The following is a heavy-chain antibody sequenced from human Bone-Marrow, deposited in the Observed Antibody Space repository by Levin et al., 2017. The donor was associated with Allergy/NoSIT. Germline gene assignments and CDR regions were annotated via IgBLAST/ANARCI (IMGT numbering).Heavy chain of an antibody. J-gene: IGHJ4*02. CDR3: AVINALAVAGAFHY. CDR2: VIPILGTA. CDR1: GGTLYNYG. Sequence: SVKVSCKASGGTLYNYGISWLRQAPGQGLGWMGGVIPILGTANYAQKFQGRVTMTADKSTNTAYMELTNLRSEDTAIYYCAVINALAVAGAFHYWGQGTLVTVSS. V-gene: IGHV1-69*06. D-gene: IGHD6-19*01.